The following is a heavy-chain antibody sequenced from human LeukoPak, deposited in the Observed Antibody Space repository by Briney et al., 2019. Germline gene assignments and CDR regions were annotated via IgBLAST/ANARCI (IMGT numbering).Heavy chain of an antibody. CDR3: AGDDNYGIFVNVDY. D-gene: IGHD4-11*01. V-gene: IGHV1-18*01. J-gene: IGHJ4*02. CDR2: ISNYNGHT. Sequence: GASVKLSCKASGSTFTNYGISWVRLAPGPGLGWMGWISNYNGHTNYAKKLPGRVAITTENTTSTNYLQLRSPRYDAKARYYCAGDDNYGIFVNVDYGGQGTLVTVSS. CDR1: GSTFTNYG.